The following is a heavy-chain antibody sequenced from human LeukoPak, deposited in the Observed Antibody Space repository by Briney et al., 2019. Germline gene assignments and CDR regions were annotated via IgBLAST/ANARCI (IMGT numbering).Heavy chain of an antibody. CDR2: ISSSSSYI. D-gene: IGHD2-2*01. Sequence: PGGSLRLSCAAFGFTFSSYSMNWVRQAPGKGLEWVSSISSSSSYIYYADSVKGRFTISRDNAKNSLYLQMNSLRAEDTAVYYCARDHLYCSSTSCAAVDYWGQGTLVTVSS. CDR3: ARDHLYCSSTSCAAVDY. J-gene: IGHJ4*02. CDR1: GFTFSSYS. V-gene: IGHV3-21*01.